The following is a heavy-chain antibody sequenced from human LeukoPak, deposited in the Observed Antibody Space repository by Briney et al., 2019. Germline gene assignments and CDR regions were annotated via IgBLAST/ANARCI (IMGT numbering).Heavy chain of an antibody. D-gene: IGHD5-18*01. J-gene: IGHJ5*02. CDR3: ARRTARGYSYGYVGWFDP. CDR1: GYSISSGYY. V-gene: IGHV4-38-2*02. CDR2: INHSGST. Sequence: SETLSLTCTVSGYSISSGYYWSWIRQPPGKGLEWIGEINHSGSTNYNPSLKSRVTISVDTSKNQFSLKLSSVTAADTAVYYCARRTARGYSYGYVGWFDPWGQGTLVTVSS.